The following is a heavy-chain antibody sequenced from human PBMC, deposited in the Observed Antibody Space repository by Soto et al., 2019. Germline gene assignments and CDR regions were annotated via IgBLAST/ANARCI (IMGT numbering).Heavy chain of an antibody. J-gene: IGHJ4*02. CDR2: IKQDGSEK. Sequence: GGSLRLSCAASGFTFSSYWMSWVRQAPGKGLEWVANIKQDGSEKYYVDSVKGRFTISRDNAKNSLYLQMNSLRAEDTAVYYCARVPAIEWLRFVVIYFDYWGQGTLVTVSS. CDR1: GFTFSSYW. V-gene: IGHV3-7*01. D-gene: IGHD5-12*01. CDR3: ARVPAIEWLRFVVIYFDY.